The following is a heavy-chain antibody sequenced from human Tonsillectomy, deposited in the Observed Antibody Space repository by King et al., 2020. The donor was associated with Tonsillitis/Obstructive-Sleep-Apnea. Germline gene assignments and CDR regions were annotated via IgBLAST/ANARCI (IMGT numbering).Heavy chain of an antibody. CDR3: ARERRGVVGVLPYDCYGREV. Sequence: QLVQSGAEVKKPGASVKVSCKASGYTFTGYYMHWVRQAPGQGLEWMGWINPNSGGTNYAQKFQGRVTMTRDTSISTAYMELSRLRSDDTAVYYCARERRGVVGVLPYDCYGREVWGQGTTGTGSS. CDR1: GYTFTGYY. CDR2: INPNSGGT. J-gene: IGHJ6*02. D-gene: IGHD2-15*01. V-gene: IGHV1-2*02.